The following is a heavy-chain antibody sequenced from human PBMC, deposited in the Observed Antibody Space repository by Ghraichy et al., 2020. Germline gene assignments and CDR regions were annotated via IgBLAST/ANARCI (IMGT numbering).Heavy chain of an antibody. Sequence: LSLTCAASGFTFSSYSMNWVRQAPGKGLEWVSSISSRTNYIYYADSVKGRFTISRDNAKNSLYLQMNSLRAEDTAVYYCARDLRDFWSGYYGYYFDYWGQGTLVTVSS. CDR1: GFTFSSYS. V-gene: IGHV3-21*01. CDR2: ISSRTNYI. D-gene: IGHD3-3*01. J-gene: IGHJ4*02. CDR3: ARDLRDFWSGYYGYYFDY.